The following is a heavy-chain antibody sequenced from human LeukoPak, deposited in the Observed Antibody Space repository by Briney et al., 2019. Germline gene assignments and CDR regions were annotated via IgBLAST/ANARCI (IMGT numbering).Heavy chain of an antibody. D-gene: IGHD4-11*01. Sequence: SETLSLTCTVSGGSISSSSYYWGWIRQPPGKGLEWIGSIYYSGTTYHNPSLKSRVTISVDTSKNQFSLKLSSVTAADTAIYYCARPRHLTVTTPTWFDPWGQGILVTVSS. CDR1: GGSISSSSYY. CDR2: IYYSGTT. V-gene: IGHV4-39*01. J-gene: IGHJ5*02. CDR3: ARPRHLTVTTPTWFDP.